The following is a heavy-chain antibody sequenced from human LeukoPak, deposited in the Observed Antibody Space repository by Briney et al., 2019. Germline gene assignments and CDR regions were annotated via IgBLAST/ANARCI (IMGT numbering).Heavy chain of an antibody. D-gene: IGHD2-2*01. CDR2: IYYSGST. V-gene: IGHV4-61*10. Sequence: SETLSLTCNVSGVSIRSGSYYWSWIRQPAGKGLEWIGYIYYSGSTNYNPSLKSRVTISVDTSKNQFSLKLSSVTAADTAVYYCARGSSNYYYYYMDVWGKGTTVTVSS. CDR3: ARGSSNYYYYYMDV. CDR1: GVSIRSGSYY. J-gene: IGHJ6*03.